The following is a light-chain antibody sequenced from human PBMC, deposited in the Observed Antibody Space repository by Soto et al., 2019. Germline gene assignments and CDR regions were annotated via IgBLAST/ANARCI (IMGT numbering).Light chain of an antibody. V-gene: IGKV3-20*01. CDR3: QQYGSSPVYT. CDR2: GAS. Sequence: EIVLTQSPGTLSLSPGERATLSCRASQSVSSSYLAWYQQKPGQAPRLLIYGASSRATGIPDRFSGSGSGDDFTLTISRLEPEDFAVYSCQQYGSSPVYTFGQGTKLEIK. CDR1: QSVSSSY. J-gene: IGKJ2*01.